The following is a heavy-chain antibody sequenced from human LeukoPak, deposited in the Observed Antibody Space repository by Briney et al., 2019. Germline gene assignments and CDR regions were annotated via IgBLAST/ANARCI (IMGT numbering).Heavy chain of an antibody. V-gene: IGHV3-23*01. Sequence: GGSLRLSCAASGFTFSSYAMSWVRQAPGKGLEWVSAISGSGGSTYYADSVKGRFTISRDNSKNTLYLQMNGLRAEDTAVYYCARLREWELRSLFDYWGQGTLVTVSS. J-gene: IGHJ4*02. CDR2: ISGSGGST. D-gene: IGHD1-26*01. CDR1: GFTFSSYA. CDR3: ARLREWELRSLFDY.